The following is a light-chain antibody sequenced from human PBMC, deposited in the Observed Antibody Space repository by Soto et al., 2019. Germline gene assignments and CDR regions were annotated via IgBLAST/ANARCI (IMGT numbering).Light chain of an antibody. J-gene: IGLJ1*01. V-gene: IGLV2-8*01. Sequence: QSALTQPPSASGSPGQSVTISCTGTSSDVGGYNFVSWYQQHPGKAPKLIIYEVTKRPSGVPDRFSGSKSGNTASLTVSGLQAEDEAHYYCSSHAGSNNRYVFGTGTKLTVL. CDR1: SSDVGGYNF. CDR2: EVT. CDR3: SSHAGSNNRYV.